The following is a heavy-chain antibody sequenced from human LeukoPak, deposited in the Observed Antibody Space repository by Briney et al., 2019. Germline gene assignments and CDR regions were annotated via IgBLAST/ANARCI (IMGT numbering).Heavy chain of an antibody. CDR2: ITSSSSTI. CDR3: ARDSRGYDY. CDR1: GFTFSSYN. D-gene: IGHD5-12*01. Sequence: GGSLRLSCAASGFTFSSYNMNWVRQAPGKGLEWVSYITSSSSTIFYADSVKGRFTISRDNAKNSLYLQMNSLRAEDTAVYYCARDSRGYDYWGQGTLVIVSS. J-gene: IGHJ4*02. V-gene: IGHV3-48*04.